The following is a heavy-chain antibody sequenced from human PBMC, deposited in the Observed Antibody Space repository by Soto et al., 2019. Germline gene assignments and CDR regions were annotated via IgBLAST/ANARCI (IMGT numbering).Heavy chain of an antibody. CDR2: IYYSGST. J-gene: IGHJ4*02. D-gene: IGHD3-10*01. Sequence: ETLSLTCTVSGGSISSYYWSWIRQPPGKGLEWIGYIYYSGSTNYNPSLKSRVTISVDTSKNQFSLKLSSVTAADTAVYYCARVGGFGATTIDYWGQGTLVTVSS. CDR1: GGSISSYY. CDR3: ARVGGFGATTIDY. V-gene: IGHV4-59*08.